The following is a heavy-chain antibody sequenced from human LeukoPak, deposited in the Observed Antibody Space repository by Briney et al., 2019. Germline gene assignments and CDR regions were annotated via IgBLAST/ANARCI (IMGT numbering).Heavy chain of an antibody. J-gene: IGHJ4*02. CDR3: ARVLPHSDPLDY. D-gene: IGHD2-15*01. V-gene: IGHV3-74*01. CDR2: ISSDGTIT. Sequence: PGGSLRLSCAASGFSVRTYWMSWVRQAPGKGLVWLSRISSDGTITSYADAVKGRFTLSRDSAKNTLYLQMNSLRAEDTAVYYCARVLPHSDPLDYWGQGTLVTVSS. CDR1: GFSVRTYW.